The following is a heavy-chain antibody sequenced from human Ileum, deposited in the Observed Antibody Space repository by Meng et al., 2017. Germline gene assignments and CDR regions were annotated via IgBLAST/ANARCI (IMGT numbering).Heavy chain of an antibody. CDR2: NRGSDGRT. V-gene: IGHV3-23*01. CDR3: TKDTTAGDYFTSDY. J-gene: IGHJ4*02. Sequence: GESLKISCAASGFSFSIYGMGWVRQAPGRGLEWVSSNRGSDGRTFYADSVKGRFTISSDSSKNTLFLQMSSLRAEDTDVYYCTKDTTAGDYFTSDYWGQGTLVTVSS. CDR1: GFSFSIYG. D-gene: IGHD2-8*02.